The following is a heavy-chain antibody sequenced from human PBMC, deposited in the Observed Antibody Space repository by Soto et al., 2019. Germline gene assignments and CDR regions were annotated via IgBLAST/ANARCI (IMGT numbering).Heavy chain of an antibody. J-gene: IGHJ6*02. V-gene: IGHV5-51*01. CDR2: IYVGDSDA. CDR3: AGGGVRGVITRTRDYYGMDV. Sequence: PGESLKISCEGSVYSFTTYWIGWVRQMPGKGLEWMGSIYVGDSDARYSPSFQGQVTISADKSISTAYLQWSILKASDTAMYYCAGGGVRGVITRTRDYYGMDVWGQGTTVTVSS. CDR1: VYSFTTYW. D-gene: IGHD3-10*01.